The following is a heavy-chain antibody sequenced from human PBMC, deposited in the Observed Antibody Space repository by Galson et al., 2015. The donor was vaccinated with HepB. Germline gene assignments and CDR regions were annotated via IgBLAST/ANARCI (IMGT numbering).Heavy chain of an antibody. V-gene: IGHV1-18*01. CDR2: ISAYNGNT. CDR1: GYTFTSYG. Sequence: SVKVSCKASGYTFTSYGISWVRQAPGQGLEWMGWISAYNGNTNYAQKLQGRVTMTTDTSTSTAYMELRSLRSDDTAVYYCARADYDFWSGSPDYYYYYMDVWGKGTTVTVSS. D-gene: IGHD3-3*01. CDR3: ARADYDFWSGSPDYYYYYMDV. J-gene: IGHJ6*03.